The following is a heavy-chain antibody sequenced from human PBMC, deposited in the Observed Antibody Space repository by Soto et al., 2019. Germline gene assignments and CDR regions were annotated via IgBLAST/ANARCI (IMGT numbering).Heavy chain of an antibody. V-gene: IGHV4-59*01. CDR2: IYYSGST. CDR1: GGSISSYY. Sequence: QVQLLESGPRLVKASETRSLTCTVSGGSISSYYWIWIRQPPGKGLEWIGYIYYSGSTNYNPSLKSRVTISVDKSKNQFSLNMSSVIAADTAVYYCARGRGSSWTFDYWGQGTLVTVSS. CDR3: ARGRGSSWTFDY. D-gene: IGHD6-13*01. J-gene: IGHJ4*02.